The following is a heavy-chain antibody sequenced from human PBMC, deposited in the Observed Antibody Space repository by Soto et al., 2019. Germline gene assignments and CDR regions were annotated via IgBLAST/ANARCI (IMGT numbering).Heavy chain of an antibody. J-gene: IGHJ5*02. CDR3: AKAGHDNSYNWLDP. CDR2: ISGSGGST. V-gene: IGHV3-23*01. CDR1: GFTFSSYA. D-gene: IGHD1-20*01. Sequence: LSLSCAASGFTFSSYAMSWVRQAPGKGLEWVSAISGSGGSTYYADSVKGRFTISRDNSKNTLYLQMNSLRAEDTAVYYCAKAGHDNSYNWLDPWGQGTLVTVSS.